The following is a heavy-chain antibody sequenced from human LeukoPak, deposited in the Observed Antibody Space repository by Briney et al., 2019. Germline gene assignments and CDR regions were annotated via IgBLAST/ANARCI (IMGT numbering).Heavy chain of an antibody. CDR3: ARELTEDFPI. CDR1: GFTFSSYA. J-gene: IGHJ3*02. CDR2: ISSNGGST. D-gene: IGHD7-27*01. Sequence: GGSLRLSCAASGFTFSSYAMHWVRQAPGKGLEYVSAISSNGGSTYYANSVKGRFTISRDNSKNTLYLQMGSLRAEDMAVYYCARELTEDFPIWGQGTMVTVSS. V-gene: IGHV3-64*01.